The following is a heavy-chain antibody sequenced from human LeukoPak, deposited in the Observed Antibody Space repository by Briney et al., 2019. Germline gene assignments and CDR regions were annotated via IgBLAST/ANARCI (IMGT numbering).Heavy chain of an antibody. D-gene: IGHD3-16*01. J-gene: IGHJ4*02. CDR3: ARGETARVDY. CDR2: ISSGSSTI. V-gene: IGHV3-48*02. CDR1: GCTFGTYN. Sequence: GGSLRLSWAASGCTFGTYNMKWVRQAPGKGLEWLSYISSGSSTIYYADSVEGRFTISRDNAKNSLYLQMNSLRDEGTAVYYCARGETARVDYWGQGILVTVSS.